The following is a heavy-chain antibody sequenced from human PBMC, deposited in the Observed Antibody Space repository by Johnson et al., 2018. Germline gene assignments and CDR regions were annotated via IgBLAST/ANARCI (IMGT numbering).Heavy chain of an antibody. J-gene: IGHJ3*02. V-gene: IGHV5-51*01. Sequence: VQLVQSGAEVKKXVESLKIXCDASGYSFTSYWIGWVRQMPGKGLEWMGIIHPGDSETRYSPYFPVQLTISAYKSISPASLQWSSLKAPYSLMYYCARGNSVYYIDIWGQGTVVTVSS. CDR3: ARGNSVYYIDI. CDR2: IHPGDSET. D-gene: IGHD3-22*01. CDR1: GYSFTSYW.